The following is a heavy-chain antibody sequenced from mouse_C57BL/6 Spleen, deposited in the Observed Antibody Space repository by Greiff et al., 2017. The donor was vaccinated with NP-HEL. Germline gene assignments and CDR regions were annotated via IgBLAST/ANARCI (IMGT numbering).Heavy chain of an antibody. CDR2: IDPSDSYT. Sequence: QVQLQQPGAELVKPGASVKLSCKASGYTFTSYWMQWVKQRPGQGLEWIGEIDPSDSYTNYNQKFKGKATLTVDTSSSTAYMQLSSLTSEDSAVYYCARTAYWGQGTLGTVSA. CDR3: ARTAY. J-gene: IGHJ3*01. CDR1: GYTFTSYW. V-gene: IGHV1-50*01.